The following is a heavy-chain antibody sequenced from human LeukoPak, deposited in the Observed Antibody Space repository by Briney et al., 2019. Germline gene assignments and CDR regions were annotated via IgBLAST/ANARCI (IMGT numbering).Heavy chain of an antibody. CDR3: ARDKIVGATHFDY. V-gene: IGHV4-34*01. CDR2: INHSGSA. CDR1: DGSFSGSY. D-gene: IGHD1-26*01. J-gene: IGHJ4*02. Sequence: SETLSLTCAVYDGSFSGSYCTWIRQPPGKGLEWIGEINHSGSANYNPSLKSRVTILLDTSKNQFSLNLSSVTAADTAVYYCARDKIVGATHFDYWGQGTLVTVSS.